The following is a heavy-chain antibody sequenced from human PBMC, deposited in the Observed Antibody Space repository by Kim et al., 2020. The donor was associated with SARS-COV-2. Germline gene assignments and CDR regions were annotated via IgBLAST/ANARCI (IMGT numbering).Heavy chain of an antibody. Sequence: GESLKISCKGSGYSFTSYWISWLRQMPGKGLEWMGRIDPGDSYTNYSPSFQGRVTISADKSISTAYLQWSSLKASDTAMYYCARQGWSSTSLYYGLDVWGQGTTVTVSS. CDR3: ARQGWSSTSLYYGLDV. D-gene: IGHD6-13*01. V-gene: IGHV5-10-1*01. CDR2: IDPGDSYT. J-gene: IGHJ6*02. CDR1: GYSFTSYW.